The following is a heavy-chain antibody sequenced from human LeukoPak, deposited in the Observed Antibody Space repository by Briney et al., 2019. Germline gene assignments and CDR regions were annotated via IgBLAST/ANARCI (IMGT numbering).Heavy chain of an antibody. J-gene: IGHJ5*02. V-gene: IGHV4-34*01. Sequence: SETLSLTCAVYGGSFSDYYWSRIRQPPGEGLEWIGEVSHSGSTTYNPSLKSRVTISVDTSKKQFSLTLSSVTAADTAVYYCARGLRPGWAVTSVRVWFDPWGQGILVTVSS. CDR2: VSHSGST. CDR1: GGSFSDYY. CDR3: ARGLRPGWAVTSVRVWFDP. D-gene: IGHD4-17*01.